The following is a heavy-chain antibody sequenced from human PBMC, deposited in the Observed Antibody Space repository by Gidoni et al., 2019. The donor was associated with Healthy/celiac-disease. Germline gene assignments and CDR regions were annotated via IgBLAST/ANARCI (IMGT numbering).Heavy chain of an antibody. V-gene: IGHV3-9*01. CDR3: AKDIGYDILTGYSIMRFYYYYGMDV. J-gene: IGHJ6*02. D-gene: IGHD3-9*01. CDR2: ISWNSGSI. Sequence: HWVRQAPGKGLEWVSGISWNSGSIGYADSVKGRFTIYRDNAKNSLYLQMNSLRAEDTALYYCAKDIGYDILTGYSIMRFYYYYGMDVWGQGTTVTVSS.